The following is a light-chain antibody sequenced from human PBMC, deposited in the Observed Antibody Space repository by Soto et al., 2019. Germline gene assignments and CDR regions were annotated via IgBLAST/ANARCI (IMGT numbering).Light chain of an antibody. CDR2: DVS. CDR3: SSYTSSSWV. CDR1: SSDVGGYNY. V-gene: IGLV2-14*01. Sequence: QSVLTQPASVSGSPGQSITISCTGTSSDVGGYNYVSWYQQHPGKAPKLMIYDVSNRPPGVSNRFSGSKSGNTASLTISGLQAEDEADYYCSSYTSSSWVFGGGTKVTVL. J-gene: IGLJ3*02.